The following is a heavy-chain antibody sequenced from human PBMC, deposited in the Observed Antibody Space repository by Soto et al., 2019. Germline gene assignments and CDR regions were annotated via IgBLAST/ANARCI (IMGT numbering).Heavy chain of an antibody. CDR3: ARAGTGSYLDAFDV. V-gene: IGHV1-69*01. CDR1: GGTFSNYA. CDR2: IIPVFGPA. D-gene: IGHD1-26*01. Sequence: QVQLVQSVAEVEKPGSSVKVSCKASGGTFSNYALSWVRQAPGQGLEWMGGIIPVFGPAHYAQKFQGRVTITADESTSTAYVELSSLRSEDTDVYYCARAGTGSYLDAFDVWGQGTMVTVSS. J-gene: IGHJ3*01.